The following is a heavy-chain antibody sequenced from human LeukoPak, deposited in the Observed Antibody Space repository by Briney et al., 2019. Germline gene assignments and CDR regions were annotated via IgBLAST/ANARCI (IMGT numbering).Heavy chain of an antibody. J-gene: IGHJ4*02. V-gene: IGHV4-34*01. Sequence: PSETLSLTCAVYGGSFSGYYWSWIRQPPGKGLEWIGEINHSGSTNYNPSLKSRVTISVGTSKNHFSLKLMSLPAAGPAVYYCPSDRSDVGWSGYYNRPHDYWGQGSMVTVSS. CDR3: PSDRSDVGWSGYYNRPHDY. CDR2: INHSGST. CDR1: GGSFSGYY. D-gene: IGHD3-3*01.